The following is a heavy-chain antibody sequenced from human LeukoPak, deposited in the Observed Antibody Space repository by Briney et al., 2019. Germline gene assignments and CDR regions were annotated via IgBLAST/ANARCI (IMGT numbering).Heavy chain of an antibody. CDR2: ISYHGMNK. D-gene: IGHD3-10*01. V-gene: IGHV3-30*04. Sequence: GGSLRLSCAASGFTFSNYAMHWVRQAPGKGLEWVAVISYHGMNKFYADSVKGRFTISRDSSKNALCLQMNSLRPEDTAVYFCARGADGGSGNLADYFDCWGQGSPVTVSS. CDR3: ARGADGGSGNLADYFDC. J-gene: IGHJ4*02. CDR1: GFTFSNYA.